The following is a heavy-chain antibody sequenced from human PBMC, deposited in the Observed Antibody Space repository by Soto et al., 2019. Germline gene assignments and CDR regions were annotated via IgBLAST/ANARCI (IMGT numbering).Heavy chain of an antibody. V-gene: IGHV3-33*01. D-gene: IGHD5-12*01. CDR2: IWYDGSQE. J-gene: IGHJ4*02. CDR1: GFTFTCCG. Sequence: QVQLVESGGGVVQPGTSLRLSCAASGFTFTCCGMHWVRQVPGKGLEWAAIIWYDGSQEYYGDSVKGRFTVSRDNFKDMVYLQMNSLRVDDTAVYYCARDGYGARDHRSFDYWGQGILVTVSS. CDR3: ARDGYGARDHRSFDY.